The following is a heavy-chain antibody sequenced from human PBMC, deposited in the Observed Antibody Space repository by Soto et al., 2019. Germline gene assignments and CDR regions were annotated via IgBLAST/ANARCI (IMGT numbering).Heavy chain of an antibody. CDR2: ITHSGST. CDR3: ARLTIRYYDFWSGYYRYFDY. D-gene: IGHD3-3*01. V-gene: IGHV4-34*01. J-gene: IGHJ4*02. Sequence: PSETLSLTCAVYGGSSSGYYWSWIRQPPGKGLEWIGEITHSGSTNYNPSLKSRVTISVDTSKNQFSLKLSSVTAADTAVYYCARLTIRYYDFWSGYYRYFDYWGQGTLVTVSS. CDR1: GGSSSGYY.